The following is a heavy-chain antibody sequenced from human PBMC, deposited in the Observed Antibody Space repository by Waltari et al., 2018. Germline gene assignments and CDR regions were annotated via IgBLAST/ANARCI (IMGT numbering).Heavy chain of an antibody. V-gene: IGHV4-59*11. CDR2: IYYSGST. CDR1: GGSISSHY. J-gene: IGHJ6*02. Sequence: QVQLQESGPGLVKPSETLSLTCTVSGGSISSHYWSWIRQPPGKGLEWIGYIYYSGSTNYNPSLKSRVTISVDTSKNQFSLKLSSVTAADTAVYYCARISLVRGMDVWGQGTTVIVSS. D-gene: IGHD3-16*01. CDR3: ARISLVRGMDV.